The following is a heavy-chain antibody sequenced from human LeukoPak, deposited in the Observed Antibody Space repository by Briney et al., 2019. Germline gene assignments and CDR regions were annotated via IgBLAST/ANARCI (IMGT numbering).Heavy chain of an antibody. V-gene: IGHV3-74*01. CDR3: ARGHSSGWYYFDY. D-gene: IGHD6-19*01. Sequence: GGSLRLSCAASGFTFSSYWMHWVRQAPGEGLVWVSRINSHGSSTNYADSVKGRFTISRDNAKNTLYLQMNSLRAEDTAVYYCARGHSSGWYYFDYWGQGTLVTVSS. CDR2: INSHGSST. CDR1: GFTFSSYW. J-gene: IGHJ4*02.